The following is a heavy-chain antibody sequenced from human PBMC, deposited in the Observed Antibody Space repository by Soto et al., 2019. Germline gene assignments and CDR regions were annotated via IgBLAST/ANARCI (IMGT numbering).Heavy chain of an antibody. J-gene: IGHJ6*02. CDR1: GYSFTSYW. CDR3: ARHGLTGSAFPWLDYYYYGMDV. CDR2: IYPGDSDT. D-gene: IGHD3-10*01. Sequence: DSLNLSCKGSGYSFTSYWIGWVRQMPGKGLEWMGIIYPGDSDTRYSPSFQGQVTISADKSISTAYLQWSSLKASDTAMYYCARHGLTGSAFPWLDYYYYGMDVWGQGTTVTVSS. V-gene: IGHV5-51*01.